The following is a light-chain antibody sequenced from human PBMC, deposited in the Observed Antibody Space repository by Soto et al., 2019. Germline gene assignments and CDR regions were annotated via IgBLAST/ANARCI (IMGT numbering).Light chain of an antibody. V-gene: IGLV2-11*01. CDR2: DVS. CDR1: SSDVGDYNY. CDR3: CSYAGSYTLVV. Sequence: QSALTQPRSVSGSPGQSVTISCTGNSSDVGDYNYVSWYQQHPGKAPKLMIYDVSKRPSGVPDRFSGSKSGNTASLTISGLQAEDEADYYCCSYAGSYTLVVFGGGTKLTVL. J-gene: IGLJ2*01.